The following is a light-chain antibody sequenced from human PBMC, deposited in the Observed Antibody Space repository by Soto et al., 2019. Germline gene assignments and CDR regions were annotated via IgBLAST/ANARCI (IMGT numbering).Light chain of an antibody. CDR3: QQYISSPLT. CDR1: QSVSSSY. V-gene: IGKV3-20*01. CDR2: GAS. Sequence: EIVLTQSPGTLSLSPGERATLSCRASQSVSSSYLAWYQQKPGQAPRFLIYGASSRATGIPDRFSGSGSGTDFTLTISRLEPEDFAVYYCQQYISSPLTFGQGTKVDI. J-gene: IGKJ1*01.